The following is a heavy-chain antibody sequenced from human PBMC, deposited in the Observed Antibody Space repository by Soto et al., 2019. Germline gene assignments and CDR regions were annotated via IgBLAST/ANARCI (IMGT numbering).Heavy chain of an antibody. CDR1: GFTFSTYA. CDR2: ISYDGSNK. J-gene: IGHJ5*02. D-gene: IGHD1-1*01. CDR3: VGDDSLQFETGWFDP. Sequence: QVQLVESGGGVVQPERSLRLSCAASGFTFSTYAMHWVRQSPGTGLEWVAVISYDGSNKYYADSVKGRFTISRDNSKNTLYLQMKSLRAEDTAVYYCVGDDSLQFETGWFDPWGQGNLVTVCS. V-gene: IGHV3-30-3*01.